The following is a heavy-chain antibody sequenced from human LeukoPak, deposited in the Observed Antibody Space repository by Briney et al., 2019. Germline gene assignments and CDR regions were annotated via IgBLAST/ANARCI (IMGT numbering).Heavy chain of an antibody. CDR3: ASQSVDFWSGLFDY. CDR2: IYYSGST. J-gene: IGHJ4*02. CDR1: GGSISSYY. D-gene: IGHD3-3*01. Sequence: PSETLSLTCTVPGGSISSYYWSWIRQPPGKGLEWIGYIYYSGSTNYNPSLKSRVTISVDTSKNQFSLKLSSVTAADTAVYYCASQSVDFWSGLFDYWGQGTLVTVSS. V-gene: IGHV4-59*01.